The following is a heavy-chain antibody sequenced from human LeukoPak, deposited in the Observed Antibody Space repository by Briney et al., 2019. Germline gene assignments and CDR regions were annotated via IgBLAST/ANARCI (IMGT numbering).Heavy chain of an antibody. V-gene: IGHV4-4*07. Sequence: PSETLSLTCTVSGGSIGSYYWSWIRQPAGKGLEWIGRIYTSGSTNYNPSLKSRVTMSVDTSKNQFSLKLSSVTAADTAVYYCARDVVVVPAATLYYYYYYMDVWGKGTTVTVSS. D-gene: IGHD2-2*01. J-gene: IGHJ6*03. CDR2: IYTSGST. CDR1: GGSIGSYY. CDR3: ARDVVVVPAATLYYYYYYMDV.